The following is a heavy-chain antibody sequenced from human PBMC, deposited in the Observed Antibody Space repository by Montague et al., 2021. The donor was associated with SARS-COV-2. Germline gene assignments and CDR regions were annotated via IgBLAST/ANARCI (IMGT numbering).Heavy chain of an antibody. J-gene: IGHJ4*02. CDR1: SGPISPSSNY. Sequence: SETLSLTCSVSSGPISPSSNYYGWIRQPPARGLEWVGNIYHAGRTYYNPSLKSRATIFVDTSNSQFSLKMPSATAADTAVYYCARQLRYYDERADYWGQGTLVSVSS. V-gene: IGHV4-39*07. D-gene: IGHD3-9*01. CDR3: ARQLRYYDERADY. CDR2: IYHAGRT.